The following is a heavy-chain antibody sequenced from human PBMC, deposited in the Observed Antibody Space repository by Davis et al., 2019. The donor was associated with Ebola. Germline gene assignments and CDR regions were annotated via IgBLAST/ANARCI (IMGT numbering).Heavy chain of an antibody. CDR2: ISSSSSYI. Sequence: GESLKISCAASGFTFSSYSMNWVRQAPGKGLEWVSSISSSSSYIYYADSVNGRFTISRDNAKNSLYLQMNSLRAEDTAVYYCARDSSEYSSSSQVYFDYWGQGTLVTVSS. D-gene: IGHD6-6*01. J-gene: IGHJ4*02. CDR1: GFTFSSYS. V-gene: IGHV3-21*01. CDR3: ARDSSEYSSSSQVYFDY.